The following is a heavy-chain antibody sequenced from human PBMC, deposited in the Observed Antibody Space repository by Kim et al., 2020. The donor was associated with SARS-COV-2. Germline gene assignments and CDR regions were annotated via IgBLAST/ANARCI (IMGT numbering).Heavy chain of an antibody. Sequence: GESLKISCKGSGYSFTSYWIGWVRQMPGKGLEWMGIIYPGDSDTRYSPSFQGQVTISADKSISTAYLQWSSLKASDTAMYYCARVGYSSGWSFVYYGMDVWGQGTTVTVSS. CDR2: IYPGDSDT. CDR1: GYSFTSYW. V-gene: IGHV5-51*01. D-gene: IGHD6-19*01. CDR3: ARVGYSSGWSFVYYGMDV. J-gene: IGHJ6*02.